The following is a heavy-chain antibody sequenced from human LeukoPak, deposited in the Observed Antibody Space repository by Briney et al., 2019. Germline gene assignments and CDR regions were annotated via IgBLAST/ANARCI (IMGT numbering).Heavy chain of an antibody. Sequence: PSETLSLTCAVYGGSFSRYYWSWIRQSPGKGLEWIAEIDHRGDTNYNPSVKSRVTISVDTSKNQFSLKERSLSAADTAVYYCARGATISETGYIFFWGQGTPVTVSS. D-gene: IGHD5-24*01. J-gene: IGHJ4*03. CDR2: IDHRGDT. V-gene: IGHV4-34*01. CDR1: GGSFSRYY. CDR3: ARGATISETGYIFF.